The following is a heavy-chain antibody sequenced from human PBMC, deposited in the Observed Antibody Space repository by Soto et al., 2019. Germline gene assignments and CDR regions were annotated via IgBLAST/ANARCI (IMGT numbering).Heavy chain of an antibody. CDR2: IYYIGFT. CDR3: AISIDP. CDR1: GGSISSGGYY. V-gene: IGHV4-31*03. Sequence: QVQLQESGPGLVKPSQTMSLTCTVSGGSISSGGYYWSWIRQHPGKGLEWIGYIYYIGFTYYNPSLKSRFTISVATSKTQFTLKLSSLTAADTAVYYCAISIDPWDQGTLVTVSS. J-gene: IGHJ5*02.